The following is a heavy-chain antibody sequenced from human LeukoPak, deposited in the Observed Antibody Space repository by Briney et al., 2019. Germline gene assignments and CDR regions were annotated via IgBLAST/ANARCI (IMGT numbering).Heavy chain of an antibody. CDR1: GFTFSSYA. D-gene: IGHD2-15*01. V-gene: IGHV3-30-3*02. CDR2: ISYDGSNK. CDR3: AKWGCTGTNCYPFAS. J-gene: IGHJ4*01. Sequence: GGSLRLSCAASGFTFSSYAMHWVRQAPGKGLEWVAVISYDGSNKYYADSVKGRFTISRDNSKNTLYLQMNSLRAEDTAVYYCAKWGCTGTNCYPFASWGQGTLVTVSS.